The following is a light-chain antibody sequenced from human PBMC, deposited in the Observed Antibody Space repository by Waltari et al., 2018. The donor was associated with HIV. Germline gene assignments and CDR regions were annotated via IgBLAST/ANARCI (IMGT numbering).Light chain of an antibody. CDR1: QSLLHSNGYHY. Sequence: VMTQSPLSLPVTPGEPASISCMSTQSLLHSNGYHYLDWYVQKPGQAPQLLTFLGSNRAPGVPDRFSGSGTGTEFTLKISTVEAEDVGIYYCMQALQTPLTFGGGTKVEIK. V-gene: IGKV2-28*01. CDR2: LGS. J-gene: IGKJ4*01. CDR3: MQALQTPLT.